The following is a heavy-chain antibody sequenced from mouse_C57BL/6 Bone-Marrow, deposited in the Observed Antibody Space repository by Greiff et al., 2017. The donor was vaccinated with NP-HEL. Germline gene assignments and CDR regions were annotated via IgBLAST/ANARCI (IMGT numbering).Heavy chain of an antibody. Sequence: VKLMESGAELVKPGASVKISCKASGYAFSSYWMNWVKQRPGKGLEWIGQIYPGDGDTNYNGKFKGKATLTADKSSSTAYMQLSSLTSEDSAVYFCARIYYGYDGVFDYWGQGTTLTVSS. V-gene: IGHV1-80*01. D-gene: IGHD2-2*01. CDR3: ARIYYGYDGVFDY. J-gene: IGHJ2*01. CDR2: IYPGDGDT. CDR1: GYAFSSYW.